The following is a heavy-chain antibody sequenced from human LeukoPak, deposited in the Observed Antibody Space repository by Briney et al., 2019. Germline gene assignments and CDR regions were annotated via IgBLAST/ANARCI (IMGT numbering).Heavy chain of an antibody. D-gene: IGHD3/OR15-3a*01. Sequence: KPSGTLSLTCAVSGGSISSSNWWSWVRQPPGKGLEWIGEIYHSGSTNYNPSLKSRVTISVDKSKNQFSLKLSSVTAADTAVYYCARLPDWPRNWFDPWGQGTLVTVSS. V-gene: IGHV4-4*02. J-gene: IGHJ5*02. CDR1: GGSISSSNW. CDR3: ARLPDWPRNWFDP. CDR2: IYHSGST.